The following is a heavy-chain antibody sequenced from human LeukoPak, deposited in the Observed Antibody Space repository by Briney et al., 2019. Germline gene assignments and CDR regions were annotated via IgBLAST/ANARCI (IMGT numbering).Heavy chain of an antibody. CDR3: ARAGSAYYYFDY. CDR1: GGTFSSYA. Sequence: WASVKVSCKASGGTFSSYAISWVRQAPGQGLEWMGGIIPIFGTANYAQKFQGRVTITADESTSTAYMELSSLRSEDTAVYYCARAGSAYYYFDYWGQGTLVTVSS. V-gene: IGHV1-69*13. CDR2: IIPIFGTA. D-gene: IGHD3-16*01. J-gene: IGHJ4*02.